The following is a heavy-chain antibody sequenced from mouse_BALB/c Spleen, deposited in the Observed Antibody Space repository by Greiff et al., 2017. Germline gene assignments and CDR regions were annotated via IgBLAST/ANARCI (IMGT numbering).Heavy chain of an antibody. J-gene: IGHJ4*01. CDR3: AREVPRGAMDY. V-gene: IGHV14-3*02. CDR1: GFNIKDTY. CDR2: IDPANGNT. D-gene: IGHD3-3*01. Sequence: EVQLQQSGAELVKPGASVKLSCTASGFNIKDTYMHWVKQRPEQGLEWIGRIDPANGNTKYDPKFQGKATITADTSSNTAYLQLSSLTSEDTAVYYCAREVPRGAMDYWGQGTSVTVSS.